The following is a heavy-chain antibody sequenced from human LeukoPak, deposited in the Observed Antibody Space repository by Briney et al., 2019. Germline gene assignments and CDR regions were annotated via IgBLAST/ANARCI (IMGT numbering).Heavy chain of an antibody. Sequence: AGGSLRLSCAASGFTFGNYAMSWVRQGPGKGLEWVSSISGSGGTTYYADSVKGRFTISRDNSQNTLYLQMNSLRAEDTAVYYCAKDLTSYSSSWYDYWGQGTLVTVSS. V-gene: IGHV3-23*01. CDR1: GFTFGNYA. CDR3: AKDLTSYSSSWYDY. CDR2: ISGSGGTT. J-gene: IGHJ4*02. D-gene: IGHD6-13*01.